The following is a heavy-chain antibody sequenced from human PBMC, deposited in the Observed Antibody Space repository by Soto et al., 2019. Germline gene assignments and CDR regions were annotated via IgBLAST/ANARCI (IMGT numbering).Heavy chain of an antibody. CDR2: ISDYNGNT. Sequence: QVQLVQSGVEVKKAGASVKVSCKASGYTFSSYGISWARQAPGQGLEWMGWISDYNGNTHYAQKFQGRLIMTTDTSTXPXXXEXRGLRSDDTAVYFCAREGYYSGSGTYSPPRYYGMDVWGQGTTVTVSS. J-gene: IGHJ6*02. CDR3: AREGYYSGSGTYSPPRYYGMDV. D-gene: IGHD3-10*01. V-gene: IGHV1-18*01. CDR1: GYTFSSYG.